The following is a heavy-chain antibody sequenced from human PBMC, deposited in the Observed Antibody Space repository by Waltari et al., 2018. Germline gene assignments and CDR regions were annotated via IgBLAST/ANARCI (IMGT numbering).Heavy chain of an antibody. CDR2: IYHSGST. J-gene: IGHJ6*02. V-gene: IGHV4-38-2*01. CDR1: GYSISSGYY. D-gene: IGHD6-13*01. CDR3: ARVREGSSRSLWYYYYGMDV. Sequence: QVQLQESGPGLVKPSETLSLTCAVSGYSISSGYYWGWIRQPPGKGLEWIGSIYHSGSTYYNPSLKSRVTISRDNSKNTLYLQMNSLRAEDTAVYYCARVREGSSRSLWYYYYGMDVWGQGTTVTVSS.